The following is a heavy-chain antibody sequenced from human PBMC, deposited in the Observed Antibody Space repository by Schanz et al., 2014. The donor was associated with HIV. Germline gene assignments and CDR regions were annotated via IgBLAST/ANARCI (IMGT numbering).Heavy chain of an antibody. CDR3: ARGRRGAVAGSSDY. CDR2: IKEDGIEK. J-gene: IGHJ4*02. V-gene: IGHV3-7*01. D-gene: IGHD6-19*01. Sequence: DVQLVESGGSLVQPGGSLRLSCAASGFRFRSYWMSWVRQAPGKGLEWVANIKEDGIEKYYVDSVKGRFTISRDNTENSLYLQMNSLRAEDTAVYYCARGRRGAVAGSSDYWGQGTLVTVSS. CDR1: GFRFRSYW.